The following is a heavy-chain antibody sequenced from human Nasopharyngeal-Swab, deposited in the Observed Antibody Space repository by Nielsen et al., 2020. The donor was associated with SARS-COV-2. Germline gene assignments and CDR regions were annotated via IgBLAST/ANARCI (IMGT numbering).Heavy chain of an antibody. J-gene: IGHJ4*02. CDR3: ARKSSPFSASVH. D-gene: IGHD5/OR15-5a*01. CDR1: GFTFSSYG. V-gene: IGHV3-30*03. CDR2: ISYDGSNK. Sequence: GGSLRLSCAASGFTFSSYGMHWVRQAPGKGLEWVAVISYDGSNKYYADSVKGRFTISRDNSKNSLYLQMNSLRVEDTAVYYCARKSSPFSASVHWGQGSLVTVSS.